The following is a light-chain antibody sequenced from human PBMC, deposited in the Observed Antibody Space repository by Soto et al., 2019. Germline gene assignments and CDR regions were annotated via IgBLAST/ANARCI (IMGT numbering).Light chain of an antibody. CDR3: SSFATTSLAV. CDR2: EVS. V-gene: IGLV2-14*01. CDR1: SSDVGGHDY. Sequence: QSVLTQPASVSGSPGQSITISCTRTSSDVGGHDYVSWYQQHPGKAPKLMIYEVSTRPSGVSDRFSGSKSGSTASLTISGLQAEDEADYYCSSFATTSLAVFGTGTKVTVL. J-gene: IGLJ1*01.